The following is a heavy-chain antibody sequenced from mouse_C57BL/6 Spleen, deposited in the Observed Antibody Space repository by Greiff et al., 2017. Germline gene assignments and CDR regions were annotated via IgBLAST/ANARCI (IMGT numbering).Heavy chain of an antibody. V-gene: IGHV15-2*01. CDR2: ILPSIGRT. CDR3: ARAYYYGSKYFDV. D-gene: IGHD1-1*01. J-gene: IGHJ1*03. Sequence: LQESGSELRSPGSSVKLSCKDFDSEVFPNAYMSWVRQKPGHGFEWIGGILPSIGRTIYGEKFEDKATLDADTLSNTAYLELNSLTSEDSAIYYCARAYYYGSKYFDVWGTGTTVTVSS. CDR1: DSEVFPNAY.